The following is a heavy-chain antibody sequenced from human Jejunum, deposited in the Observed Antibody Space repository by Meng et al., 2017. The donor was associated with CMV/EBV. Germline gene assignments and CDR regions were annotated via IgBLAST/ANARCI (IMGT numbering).Heavy chain of an antibody. Sequence: LQLHASGSGLSQPSATRTLLCTGPGGSLCGVSDYWGQNGHSTGSPLEWIWCLYERVSTTYNPSLSSPVTISLDTFKTPFSLMVSSVTAADTAVYYCARDHIVGSFLGHFEHWGQGTLVTVSS. J-gene: IGHJ4*02. CDR3: ARDHIVGSFLGHFEH. V-gene: IGHV4-39*07. D-gene: IGHD2-21*01. CDR2: LYERVST. CDR1: GGSLCGVSDY.